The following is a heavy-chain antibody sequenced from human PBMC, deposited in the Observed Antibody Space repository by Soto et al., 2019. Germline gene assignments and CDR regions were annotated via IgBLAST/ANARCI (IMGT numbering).Heavy chain of an antibody. CDR1: GVIFSGYG. J-gene: IGHJ4*02. Sequence: QVQLVESGGGVVQPGRSLRLSCAASGVIFSGYGMHWVRQAPGKGLEWVAVIRYDGSNIYYADSVKGRFTISRDNSKNGLYLQMNSLRAEATAVYYCGRDGVGAAVFFGYFDYWGQGALVTVSS. CDR2: IRYDGSNI. CDR3: GRDGVGAAVFFGYFDY. D-gene: IGHD3-3*01. V-gene: IGHV3-33*01.